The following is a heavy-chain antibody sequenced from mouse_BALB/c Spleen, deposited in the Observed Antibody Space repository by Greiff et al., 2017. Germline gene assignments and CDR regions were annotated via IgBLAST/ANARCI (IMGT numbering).Heavy chain of an antibody. D-gene: IGHD2-4*01. V-gene: IGHV5-6*01. CDR3: ARQGTMITTGTYFDY. Sequence: EVQGVESGGDLVKPGGSLKLSCAASGFTFSSYGMSWVRQTPDKRLEWVATISSGGSYTYYPDSVKGRFTISRDNAKNTLYLQMSSLKSEDTAMYYCARQGTMITTGTYFDYWGQGTTLTVSS. J-gene: IGHJ2*01. CDR2: ISSGGSYT. CDR1: GFTFSSYG.